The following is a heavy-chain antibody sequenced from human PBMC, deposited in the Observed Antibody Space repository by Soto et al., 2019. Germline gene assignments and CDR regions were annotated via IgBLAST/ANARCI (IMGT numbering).Heavy chain of an antibody. Sequence: PXESLKLSFAASGFTFSSYWMSGVRQAAGKGLEWVANIKQDGSEKYYVDSVKGRFTISRDNAKNSLYLQMNSLRAEDTAVYYCARGGIAVAGTLFGYWGQGTLVTVSS. V-gene: IGHV3-7*01. CDR3: ARGGIAVAGTLFGY. CDR1: GFTFSSYW. CDR2: IKQDGSEK. J-gene: IGHJ4*02. D-gene: IGHD6-19*01.